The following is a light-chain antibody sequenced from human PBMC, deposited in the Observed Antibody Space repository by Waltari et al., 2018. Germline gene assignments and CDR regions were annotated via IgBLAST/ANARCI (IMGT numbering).Light chain of an antibody. J-gene: IGLJ2*01. CDR3: QSYDSSLSGSTV. V-gene: IGLV1-40*01. CDR2: GNS. Sequence: QSVLTQPPSVSGAPGQRVTISCTGSSSNIGAGYDVHWYQQLPGTAPKLLIYGNSNRPSGVPDRCSGSKSGTSASLAITGLQAEDEADYYCQSYDSSLSGSTVFGGGTKLTVL. CDR1: SSNIGAGYD.